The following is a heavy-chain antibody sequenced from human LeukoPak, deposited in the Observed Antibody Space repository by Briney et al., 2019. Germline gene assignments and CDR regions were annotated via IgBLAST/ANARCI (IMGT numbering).Heavy chain of an antibody. CDR2: INPSGGNT. CDR1: GYTFTIYY. CDR3: ASGGSGRHYNPFDY. Sequence: ASVKVPCKTSGYTFTIYYINWVREAPGQGLECMGIINPSGGNTNYAQKFQGRVTMTRDTSTSTLYMELSSLRSEDTALYYCASGGSGRHYNPFDYWGQGTLVTVSS. D-gene: IGHD3-10*01. V-gene: IGHV1-46*01. J-gene: IGHJ4*02.